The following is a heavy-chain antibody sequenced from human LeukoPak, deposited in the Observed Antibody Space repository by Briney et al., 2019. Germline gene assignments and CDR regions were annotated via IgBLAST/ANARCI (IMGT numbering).Heavy chain of an antibody. V-gene: IGHV1-18*01. Sequence: ASVKVSCKASGYTFTSYGISWVRQAPGQGLEWMGWISAYNGNTNYVQKLQGRVTMTTDTSTSTAYMELRSLRSDDTAVYYCEREGTYYDILTGYHLWLNYYYYGMDVWGQGTTVTVSS. CDR1: GYTFTSYG. D-gene: IGHD3-9*01. CDR3: EREGTYYDILTGYHLWLNYYYYGMDV. CDR2: ISAYNGNT. J-gene: IGHJ6*02.